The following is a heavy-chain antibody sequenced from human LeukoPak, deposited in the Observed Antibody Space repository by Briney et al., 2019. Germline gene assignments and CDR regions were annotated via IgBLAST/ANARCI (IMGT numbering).Heavy chain of an antibody. Sequence: ASVKVSCKASGYTFTSYDINWVRQATGQGLEWMGWMNPNSGNTGYAQKFQGRVTITRNTSISTAYMELSSLRSEDTAVYNCARELAGYCSSTSCSLFDPWGQGTLVTVSS. CDR2: MNPNSGNT. D-gene: IGHD2-2*01. V-gene: IGHV1-8*03. CDR3: ARELAGYCSSTSCSLFDP. J-gene: IGHJ5*02. CDR1: GYTFTSYD.